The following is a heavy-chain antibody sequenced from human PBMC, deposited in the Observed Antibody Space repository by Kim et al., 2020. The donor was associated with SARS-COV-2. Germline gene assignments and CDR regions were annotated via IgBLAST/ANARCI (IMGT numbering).Heavy chain of an antibody. D-gene: IGHD5-12*01. CDR2: IYYSGST. J-gene: IGHJ6*02. CDR1: GGSISSYY. CDR3: ARTVLPVNSGYDRPDNYYYYYGMDV. V-gene: IGHV4-59*13. Sequence: SETLSLTCTVSGGSISSYYWSWIRQPPGKGLEWIGYIYYSGSTNYNPSLKSRVTISVDTSKNQFSLKLSSVTAADTAVYYCARTVLPVNSGYDRPDNYYYYYGMDVWGQGTTVTVSS.